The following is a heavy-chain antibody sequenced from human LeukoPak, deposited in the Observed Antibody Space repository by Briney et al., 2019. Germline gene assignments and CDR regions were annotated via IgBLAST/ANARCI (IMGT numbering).Heavy chain of an antibody. J-gene: IGHJ5*02. Sequence: GGSLRLSCAASGFTFSSYSMNWVRQAPGKGLEWVSSISSSSSYIYYADSAKGRFTISRDNAKNSLYLQMNSRRAEDTAVYYCASDRGRKFDPWGQGTLVTVSS. CDR2: ISSSSSYI. CDR3: ASDRGRKFDP. V-gene: IGHV3-21*01. D-gene: IGHD3-10*01. CDR1: GFTFSSYS.